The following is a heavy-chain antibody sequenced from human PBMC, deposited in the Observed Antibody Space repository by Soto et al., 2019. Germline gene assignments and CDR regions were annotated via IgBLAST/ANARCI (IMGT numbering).Heavy chain of an antibody. D-gene: IGHD3-10*01. J-gene: IGHJ4*02. CDR3: ARRGSGSSRPGTFDY. V-gene: IGHV4-39*01. Sequence: PSETLSLTCTVSGGSISSSSYYWGWIRQPPGKGLEWIGSIYYSGSTYYNPSLKSRVTISVDTSKNQFSLKLSSVTAADTAVYYCARRGSGSSRPGTFDYWGQGTLVTVSS. CDR1: GGSISSSSYY. CDR2: IYYSGST.